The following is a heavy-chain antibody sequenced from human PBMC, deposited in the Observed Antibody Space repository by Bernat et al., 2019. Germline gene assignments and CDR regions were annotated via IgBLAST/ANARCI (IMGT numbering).Heavy chain of an antibody. V-gene: IGHV3-23*01. CDR1: GFTFSRYA. J-gene: IGHJ3*02. Sequence: EVQLLESGGGLVQPGGSLRLSCAASGFTFSRYAMSWVRQAPGKGLEWVPAISGSGGSTYYADSVKGRFTISRDNSKNTLYLQMNNLRAEDTAVYYCAREVYARDRGAFDIWGQGTMVTVSS. CDR2: ISGSGGST. D-gene: IGHD2-8*01. CDR3: AREVYARDRGAFDI.